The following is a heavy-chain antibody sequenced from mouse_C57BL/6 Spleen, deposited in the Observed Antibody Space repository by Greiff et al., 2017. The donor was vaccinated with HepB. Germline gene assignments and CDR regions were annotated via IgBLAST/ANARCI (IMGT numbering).Heavy chain of an antibody. Sequence: EVMLVESGGGLVKPGGSLKLSCAASGFTFSSYAMSWVRQTPEKRLEWVATISDGGSYTYYPDNVKGRFTISRDNAKNNLYLQMSHLKSEDTAMYYCARDRINYYGSSYAPFAYWGQGTLVTVSA. CDR2: ISDGGSYT. D-gene: IGHD1-1*01. CDR3: ARDRINYYGSSYAPFAY. J-gene: IGHJ3*01. V-gene: IGHV5-4*01. CDR1: GFTFSSYA.